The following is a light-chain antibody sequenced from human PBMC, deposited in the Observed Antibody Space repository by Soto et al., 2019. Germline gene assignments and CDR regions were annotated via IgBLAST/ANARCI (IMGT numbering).Light chain of an antibody. V-gene: IGKV1-39*01. CDR1: QSISSY. CDR3: QQSYSTPPT. Sequence: DIQMTQSPSSLSASVGDRVTITCRASQSISSYLNWYQQKPGKAPKLLIYAASSSQSGVPSRLSGSGSGTDFTLTISSLQPEDFATYYCQQSYSTPPTFGQGTKVDIK. CDR2: AAS. J-gene: IGKJ1*01.